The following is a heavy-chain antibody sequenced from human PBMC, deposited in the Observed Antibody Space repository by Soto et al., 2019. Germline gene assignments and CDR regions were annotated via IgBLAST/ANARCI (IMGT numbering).Heavy chain of an antibody. CDR3: GGQSGRPSGYYYYYGMDV. CDR2: IIPIFGTA. D-gene: IGHD1-1*01. CDR1: GGTFSSYA. Sequence: SVKVSCKASGGTFSSYAISWVRQAPGQGLEWMGGIIPIFGTANYAQKFQGRVTITADESTSTAYMELSSLRSEDTAVYYCGGQSGRPSGYYYYYGMDVWGQGTTVTSP. V-gene: IGHV1-69*13. J-gene: IGHJ6*02.